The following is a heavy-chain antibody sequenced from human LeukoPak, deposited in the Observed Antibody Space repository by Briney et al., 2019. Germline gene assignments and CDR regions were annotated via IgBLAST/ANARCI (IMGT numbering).Heavy chain of an antibody. J-gene: IGHJ4*02. V-gene: IGHV3-23*01. CDR2: IRGNGATT. CDR3: AKAYHDSGCLIDY. Sequence: PGGSLRLSCAASGIIFSSHAMTWVRQAPGKGLEWVAAIRGNGATTDYADSVKGRFTISRDNSKSTLYLQMNSLRAEDTAVHYCAKAYHDSGCLIDYWGQGTLVTVSS. D-gene: IGHD6-19*01. CDR1: GIIFSSHA.